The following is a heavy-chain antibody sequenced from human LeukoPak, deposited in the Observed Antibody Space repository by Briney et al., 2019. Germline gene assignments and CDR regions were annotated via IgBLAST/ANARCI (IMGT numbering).Heavy chain of an antibody. D-gene: IGHD3-10*01. CDR3: ARHLRQGKVRGVPPTFFDY. J-gene: IGHJ4*02. Sequence: ASVKVSCKASGYTFTGYYMHWVRQAPGQGLEWMGWINPNSGGTNYAQKFQGRVTMTRDTSISTAYMELSRLRSDDTAVYYCARHLRQGKVRGVPPTFFDYWGQGTLVTVSS. CDR2: INPNSGGT. V-gene: IGHV1-2*02. CDR1: GYTFTGYY.